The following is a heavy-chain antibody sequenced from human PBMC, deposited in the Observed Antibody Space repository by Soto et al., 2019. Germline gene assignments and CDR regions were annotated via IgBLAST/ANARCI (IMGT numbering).Heavy chain of an antibody. D-gene: IGHD3-10*01. Sequence: ASVKVSCKASGYTFTSYAMHWVRQAPGQRLEWMAWINVGNGNTRYAQKFQGRLTMTRDTPATTAHMDLKSLSSDDTAVYYCARWGNKYYGSGSSPYYYYGMDVWGQGTTVTVSS. V-gene: IGHV1-3*01. CDR3: ARWGNKYYGSGSSPYYYYGMDV. J-gene: IGHJ6*02. CDR2: INVGNGNT. CDR1: GYTFTSYA.